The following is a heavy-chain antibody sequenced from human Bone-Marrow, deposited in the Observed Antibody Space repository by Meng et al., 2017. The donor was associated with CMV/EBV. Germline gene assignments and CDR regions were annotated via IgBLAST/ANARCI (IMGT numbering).Heavy chain of an antibody. Sequence: GSLRLSCTVSGDSIATTGCYWGWIRQPPGKGLEWIGNVYHTGSAYYGPSRQSQVTISVDTSKNQFSLKLSSVTAADTAVYYCARGLRYCSSTSCYRPYYYYYYGMDVWGQGTTVTVSS. V-gene: IGHV4-39*07. D-gene: IGHD2-2*02. CDR1: GDSIATTGCY. CDR3: ARGLRYCSSTSCYRPYYYYYYGMDV. CDR2: VYHTGSA. J-gene: IGHJ6*02.